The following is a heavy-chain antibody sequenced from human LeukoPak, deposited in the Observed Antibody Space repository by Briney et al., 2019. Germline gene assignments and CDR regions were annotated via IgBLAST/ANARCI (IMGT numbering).Heavy chain of an antibody. D-gene: IGHD3-16*02. CDR2: ISDTGRS. J-gene: IGHJ4*02. CDR3: ARGEGGRFGLGTYLL. CDR1: GGFRNDTF. V-gene: IGHV4-59*01. Sequence: SETLSLKCLVSGGFRNDTFWSWIRQSPGKGLEWVADISDTGRSYYSPFLKSRVSISLDTSKSHFSLTLDSVTAADTAVYFCARGEGGRFGLGTYLLWGQGTLVTVSS.